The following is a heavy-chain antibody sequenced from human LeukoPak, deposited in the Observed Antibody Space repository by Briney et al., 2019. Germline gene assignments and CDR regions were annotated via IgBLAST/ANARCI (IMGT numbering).Heavy chain of an antibody. V-gene: IGHV3-48*03. CDR3: ARGLQQLATFDY. J-gene: IGHJ4*02. Sequence: PGGSLRLSCAASGFTFSSYAIHWVRQAPGKGLEWVSYISSSGSTIYYADSVKGRFTISRDNAKNSLYLQMNSLRAEDTAVYYCARGLQQLATFDYWGQGTLVTVSS. CDR1: GFTFSSYA. D-gene: IGHD6-13*01. CDR2: ISSSGSTI.